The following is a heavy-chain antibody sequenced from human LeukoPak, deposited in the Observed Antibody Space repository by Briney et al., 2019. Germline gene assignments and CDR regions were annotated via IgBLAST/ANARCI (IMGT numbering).Heavy chain of an antibody. V-gene: IGHV3-74*01. CDR1: GFAFSSYW. J-gene: IGHJ4*02. CDR3: AREDEVVPAAIGVY. D-gene: IGHD2-2*01. CDR2: INNDGSST. Sequence: GGSLRLSCGASGFAFSSYWMHWVRQAPGKGLVWVSRINNDGSSTSYADSVQGRFTISRDNAKNTLYLQMNSLRAEDTAVYYCAREDEVVPAAIGVYWGQGTLVTVSS.